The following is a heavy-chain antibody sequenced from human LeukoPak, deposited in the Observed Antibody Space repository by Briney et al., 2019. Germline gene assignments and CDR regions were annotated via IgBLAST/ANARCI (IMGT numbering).Heavy chain of an antibody. CDR2: ISSSGSYI. D-gene: IGHD6-19*01. Sequence: GGSLRLSCAASGFSFSSYSINWVRQAPGKGLEWVSSISSSGSYIYYADSLKGRFTISRDNAKNSLYLQMNSLRGEDTAMYYCARAASTSAWYVNFDYWGQGTLDTVSS. CDR1: GFSFSSYS. J-gene: IGHJ4*02. V-gene: IGHV3-21*01. CDR3: ARAASTSAWYVNFDY.